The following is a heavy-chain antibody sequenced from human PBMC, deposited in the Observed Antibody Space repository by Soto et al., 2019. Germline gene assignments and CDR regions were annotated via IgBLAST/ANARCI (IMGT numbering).Heavy chain of an antibody. J-gene: IGHJ4*02. CDR2: IYHSGST. V-gene: IGHV4-38-2*01. Sequence: IRQPPGKGLEWIGSIYHSGSTYYNPSLKSRVTISVDTSKNQFSLKLSSVTAADTAVYYCARTVSVTTRELGYWGQGTLVTVSS. D-gene: IGHD3-10*01. CDR3: ARTVSVTTRELGY.